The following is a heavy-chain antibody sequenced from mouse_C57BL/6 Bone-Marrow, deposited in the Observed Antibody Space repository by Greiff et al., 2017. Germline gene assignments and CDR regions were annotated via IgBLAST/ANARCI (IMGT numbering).Heavy chain of an antibody. J-gene: IGHJ2*01. V-gene: IGHV1-64*01. CDR1: GYTFTSYW. CDR2: IHPNSGST. Sequence: QVQLQQPGAELVKPGASVKLSCKASGYTFTSYWMHWVKQRPGQGLEWIGMIHPNSGSTNYNEKFKSKATLTEDKSSSTAYMQLSSLTSEDSAVYYCASLGGYYFDYWGQGTTLTVSS. CDR3: ASLGGYYFDY. D-gene: IGHD1-1*02.